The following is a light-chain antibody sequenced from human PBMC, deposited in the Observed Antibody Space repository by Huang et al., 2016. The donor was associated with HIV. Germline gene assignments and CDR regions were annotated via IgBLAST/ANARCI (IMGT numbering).Light chain of an antibody. CDR3: MQALQAPRT. J-gene: IGKJ2*01. CDR1: QSLLHTNGYTY. CDR2: LAS. Sequence: DIVLTQSPLSLPVTPGAPASISCRSSQSLLHTNGYTYLDWYVQTPGQSPQLLIFLASNRASGVPDRFSCSGAGRDFTLKISRVEAEDVGTYYCMQALQAPRTFGRGTRLQIK. V-gene: IGKV2-28*01.